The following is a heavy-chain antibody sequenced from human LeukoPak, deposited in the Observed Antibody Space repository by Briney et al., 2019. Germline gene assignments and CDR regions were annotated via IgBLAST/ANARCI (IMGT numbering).Heavy chain of an antibody. V-gene: IGHV3-30-3*01. CDR1: GFTFSSYA. D-gene: IGHD5-18*01. CDR2: ISYDGSNK. Sequence: GGSLRLSCAASGFTFSSYAMHWVRQAPGKGLEWVAVISYDGSNKYYADSVKGRFTISRDNSKNTLYLQMNSLRAEDTAVYYCARDLYSYGSSRFDYWGQGTLVTISS. J-gene: IGHJ4*02. CDR3: ARDLYSYGSSRFDY.